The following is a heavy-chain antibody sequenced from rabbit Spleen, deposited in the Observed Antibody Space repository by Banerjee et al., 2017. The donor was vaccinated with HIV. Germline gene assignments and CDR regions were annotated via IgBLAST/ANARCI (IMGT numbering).Heavy chain of an antibody. Sequence: QSLEESGGELVEPGASLTLTCTASGFSSSTVYWIYWVRQAPGKGLEWIGTIFAGSTGTTDYARWAKGRFTISKTASTTVTLQMTSLTAADTATYFCARDFDFWGPGSLVTVS. CDR1: GFSSSTVYW. CDR2: IFAGSTGTT. V-gene: IGHV1S40*01. J-gene: IGHJ4*01. CDR3: ARDFDF.